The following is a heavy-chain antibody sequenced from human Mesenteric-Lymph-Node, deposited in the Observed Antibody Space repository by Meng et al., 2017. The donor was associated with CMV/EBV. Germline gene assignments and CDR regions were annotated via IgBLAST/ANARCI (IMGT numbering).Heavy chain of an antibody. CDR2: IYYSGST. Sequence: SETLSLTCTVSGGSISSSSYYWGWIRQPPGKGLEWIGSIYYSGSTYYNPSLKSRVTISVDTSKNQFSLKLSSVTAADTAVYYCARYDFWSDPGNFVSWGQGTTVTVSS. CDR1: GGSISSSSYY. V-gene: IGHV4-39*07. J-gene: IGHJ6*02. D-gene: IGHD3-3*01. CDR3: ARYDFWSDPGNFVS.